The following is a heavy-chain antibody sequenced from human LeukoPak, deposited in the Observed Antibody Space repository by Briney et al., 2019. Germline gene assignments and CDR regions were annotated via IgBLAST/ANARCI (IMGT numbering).Heavy chain of an antibody. V-gene: IGHV3-21*01. Sequence: GGTLRLSCAASGFTFSDYSMNWVRHTPGRGLEWVSSISPSGRSISYADSVKGRFTISRDNAKNSLYLQISSLRAEDTAVYYCASFRTGYSYYFDYWGQGILVTVSS. D-gene: IGHD3/OR15-3a*01. CDR3: ASFRTGYSYYFDY. J-gene: IGHJ4*02. CDR2: ISPSGRSI. CDR1: GFTFSDYS.